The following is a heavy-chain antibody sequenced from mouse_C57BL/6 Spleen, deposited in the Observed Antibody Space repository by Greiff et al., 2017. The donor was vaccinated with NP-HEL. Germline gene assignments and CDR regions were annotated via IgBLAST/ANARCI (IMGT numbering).Heavy chain of an antibody. Sequence: QVHVKQSGAELVRPGTSVKMSCKASGYTFTNYWIGWAKQRPGHGLEWIGDIYPGGGYTNYNEKFKGKATLTADKSSSTAYMQFSSLTSEDSAIYYCASGGSSYSYWYFDVWGTGTTVTVSS. CDR2: IYPGGGYT. J-gene: IGHJ1*03. CDR3: ASGGSSYSYWYFDV. CDR1: GYTFTNYW. D-gene: IGHD1-1*01. V-gene: IGHV1-63*01.